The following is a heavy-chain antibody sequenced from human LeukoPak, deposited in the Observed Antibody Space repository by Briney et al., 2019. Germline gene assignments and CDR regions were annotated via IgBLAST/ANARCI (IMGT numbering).Heavy chain of an antibody. D-gene: IGHD2-2*01. J-gene: IGHJ3*02. CDR1: GGSFSGYY. Sequence: SETLSLTCAVYGGSFSGYYWNWIRQPPGKGLEWIGDINHSGSTNYNPSLKSRVTISVDTSKNQFSLKLSSVTAADTAVYYCARTPGIVVVPAAIPDAFDIWGQGTMVTVSS. V-gene: IGHV4-34*01. CDR3: ARTPGIVVVPAAIPDAFDI. CDR2: INHSGST.